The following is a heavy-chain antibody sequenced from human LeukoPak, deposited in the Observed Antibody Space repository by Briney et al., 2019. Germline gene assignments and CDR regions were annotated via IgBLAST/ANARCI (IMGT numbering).Heavy chain of an antibody. D-gene: IGHD4-23*01. J-gene: IGHJ4*02. Sequence: GGSLRLSCAASGFTLSSYWMHWVRQAPGKGLVWVSRINIDGSSTSYADSVKGRFTISRDNAKNTLYLQMNSLRAEDTAVYYCARVPGGNMRYDSWGQGTLVTVSS. V-gene: IGHV3-74*01. CDR3: ARVPGGNMRYDS. CDR2: INIDGSST. CDR1: GFTLSSYW.